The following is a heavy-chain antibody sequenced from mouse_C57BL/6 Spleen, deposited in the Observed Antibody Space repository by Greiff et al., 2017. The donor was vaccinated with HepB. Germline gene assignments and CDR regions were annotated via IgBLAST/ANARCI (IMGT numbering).Heavy chain of an antibody. J-gene: IGHJ2*01. Sequence: VQLQQSGAELVKPGASVKISCKASGYAFSSYWMNWVKQRPGKGLEWIGQIYPGDGDTNYNGKFKGKATLTADKSSSTAYMQLSSLTSEDSAVYFCARGTTVVAVFDYLGQGTTLTVSS. CDR3: ARGTTVVAVFDY. CDR2: IYPGDGDT. CDR1: GYAFSSYW. D-gene: IGHD1-1*01. V-gene: IGHV1-80*01.